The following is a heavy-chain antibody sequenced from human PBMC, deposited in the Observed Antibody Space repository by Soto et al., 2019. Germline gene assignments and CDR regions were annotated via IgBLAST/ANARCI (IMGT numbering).Heavy chain of an antibody. CDR2: ISHDGSNK. D-gene: IGHD3-22*01. CDR1: GFTFSSYA. CDR3: ARGITYYYDSSGYYEFDY. Sequence: GGSLRLSCAASGFTFSSYAMHWVRQAPGKGLEWVAVISHDGSNKYYADSVKGRFTISRDNSKNTLYLQMNSLRAEDTAVYYCARGITYYYDSSGYYEFDYWGQGTLVTVSS. J-gene: IGHJ4*02. V-gene: IGHV3-30-3*01.